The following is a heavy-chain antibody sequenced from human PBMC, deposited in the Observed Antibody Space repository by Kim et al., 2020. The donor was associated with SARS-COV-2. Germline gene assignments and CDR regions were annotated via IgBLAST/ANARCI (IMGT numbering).Heavy chain of an antibody. Sequence: SETLSLTCTVSGGSISSYYWSWIRQPPGKGLEWIGYIYYSGSTNYNPSLKSRVTISVDTSKNQFSLKLSSVTAADTAVYYCARGYYDFWSGYPYYYYMDVWGKGTTVTVSS. V-gene: IGHV4-59*08. CDR3: ARGYYDFWSGYPYYYYMDV. J-gene: IGHJ6*03. CDR2: IYYSGST. CDR1: GGSISSYY. D-gene: IGHD3-3*01.